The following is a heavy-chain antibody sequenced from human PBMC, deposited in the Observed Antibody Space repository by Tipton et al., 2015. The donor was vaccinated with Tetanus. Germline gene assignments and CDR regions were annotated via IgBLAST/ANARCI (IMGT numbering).Heavy chain of an antibody. D-gene: IGHD1-1*01. Sequence: TLSLTCTVSGGSIASQYWSWIRQPAGKGLEWIGRTYIRGTTTYNPSLKSRVTISVDTSENQMSLRLTSVTAADTAVYYCARDRGDIGTVNWFDPWGQGTLVTVSS. J-gene: IGHJ5*02. V-gene: IGHV4-4*07. CDR3: ARDRGDIGTVNWFDP. CDR2: TYIRGTT. CDR1: GGSIASQY.